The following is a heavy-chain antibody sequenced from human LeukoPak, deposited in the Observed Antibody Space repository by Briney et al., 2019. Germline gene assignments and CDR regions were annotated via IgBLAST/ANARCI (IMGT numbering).Heavy chain of an antibody. V-gene: IGHV3-23*01. Sequence: GGSLRLSCAASGLTFSSYAMSWVRQAPGKGLEWVSGISGSGGSTYYADSVKGRFTISRDNSKNTLYLQMNSLRAEDTAVYYCAKDQYSGSPYYFDNWGQGTLVTVSS. CDR1: GLTFSSYA. CDR3: AKDQYSGSPYYFDN. J-gene: IGHJ4*02. CDR2: ISGSGGST. D-gene: IGHD1-26*01.